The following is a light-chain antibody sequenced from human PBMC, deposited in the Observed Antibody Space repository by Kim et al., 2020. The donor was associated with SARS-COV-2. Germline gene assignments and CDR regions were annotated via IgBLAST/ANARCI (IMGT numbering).Light chain of an antibody. CDR3: QQYGFWPQT. V-gene: IGKV3-20*01. CDR2: GAS. Sequence: EVVLTQSPGTLSLSPGERVTLSCRASQRIGDNYLAWYQQKPGQAPRLLISGASTRATGMPDRFSGSGSETDFTLTISRLEPEDCAFYYCQQYGFWPQTFGQGTKGDIK. J-gene: IGKJ1*01. CDR1: QRIGDNY.